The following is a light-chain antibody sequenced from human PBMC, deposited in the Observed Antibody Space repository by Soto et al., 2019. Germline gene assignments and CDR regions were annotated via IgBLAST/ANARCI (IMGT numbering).Light chain of an antibody. Sequence: IPMTQSPSSVSASVGGRVTITCRASQDITNNLAWLQQKPGKAPKSLIYAASSLHSGVPSKFSGSGSGTELTLTISSLQPEDFGTYYCQQYDNYPWTFGQGTKVEIK. CDR1: QDITNN. CDR2: AAS. V-gene: IGKV1-16*02. CDR3: QQYDNYPWT. J-gene: IGKJ1*01.